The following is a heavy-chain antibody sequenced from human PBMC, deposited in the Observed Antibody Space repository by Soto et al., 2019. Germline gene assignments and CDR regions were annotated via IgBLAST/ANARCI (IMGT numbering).Heavy chain of an antibody. CDR1: GDSVSSNSAA. J-gene: IGHJ6*02. D-gene: IGHD6-19*01. V-gene: IGHV6-1*01. Sequence: PSQTLSLTCAVSGDSVSSNSAAWNWIRQSPSRGLEWLGRTYYRSKWYNDYAVSVKSRITINPDTSKNQFSLQLNSVTPEDTAVYYCASGYSSGWPPTQYYGMDVWGQGTKVTVYS. CDR3: ASGYSSGWPPTQYYGMDV. CDR2: TYYRSKWYN.